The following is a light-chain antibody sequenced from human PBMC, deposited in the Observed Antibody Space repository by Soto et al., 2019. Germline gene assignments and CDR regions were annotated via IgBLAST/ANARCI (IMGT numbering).Light chain of an antibody. V-gene: IGKV1-5*01. CDR3: HTYNSYSLHT. CDR2: DAS. J-gene: IGKJ2*01. Sequence: DVHMSRSPPTLSASVGDRITITRRASQSVSRRLAWYQQKPGKAPKLLIYDASSLESGVPSRFSGRGSGTEFTLTISSLQPDDCATYYCHTYNSYSLHTFGQGTKVDIK. CDR1: QSVSRR.